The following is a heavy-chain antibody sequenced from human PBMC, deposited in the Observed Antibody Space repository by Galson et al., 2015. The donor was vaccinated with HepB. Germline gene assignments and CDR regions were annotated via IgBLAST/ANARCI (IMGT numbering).Heavy chain of an antibody. V-gene: IGHV3-23*01. J-gene: IGHJ4*02. CDR3: AKAPQYCRSTSCYGDS. CDR1: GFTFSTYA. D-gene: IGHD2-2*01. CDR2: INGNGDST. Sequence: SLRLSCAVSGFTFSTYAMLWVRHAPGKGLEWVSAINGNGDSTYYAASVRGRFTISRDNPRNTLYLQINSLRAEDTAVYYCAKAPQYCRSTSCYGDSWGLGSLVTVSS.